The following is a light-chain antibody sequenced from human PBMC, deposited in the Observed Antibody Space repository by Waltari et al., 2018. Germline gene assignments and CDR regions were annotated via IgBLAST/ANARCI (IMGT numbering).Light chain of an antibody. V-gene: IGLV2-8*01. CDR1: SSDLGPYNY. J-gene: IGLJ1*01. Sequence: QSALTQPPSASGSPGQSVAISSPGTSSDLGPYNYVSRSQQHPGKAPKLIIYDVTKRPSGVPDRFSGSKSGNTASLTVSGLQADDEADYHCSSYTGSTNNLYVFGTGTKVTVL. CDR2: DVT. CDR3: SSYTGSTNNLYV.